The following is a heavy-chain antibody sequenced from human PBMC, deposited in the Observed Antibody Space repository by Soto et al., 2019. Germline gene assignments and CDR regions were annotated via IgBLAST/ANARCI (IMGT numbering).Heavy chain of an antibody. CDR2: IWDDGSTK. Sequence: QVQLVESGGGVVQPGRSLRLSCAASGFAFRTYGMHWVRQAPGKGLEWVAVIWDDGSTKKYADSVKGRFTISRDNSKNTLYLEMNSLRVEDMAVYYCATDRGAAAFDYWGQGTLVTVSS. D-gene: IGHD3-10*01. J-gene: IGHJ4*02. CDR3: ATDRGAAAFDY. CDR1: GFAFRTYG. V-gene: IGHV3-33*01.